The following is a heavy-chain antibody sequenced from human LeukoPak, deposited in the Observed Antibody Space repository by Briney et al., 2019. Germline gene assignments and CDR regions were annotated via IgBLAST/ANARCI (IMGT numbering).Heavy chain of an antibody. D-gene: IGHD3-9*01. CDR3: ARLGFSRLRYFDY. CDR1: GGSISSYY. CDR2: IYYSGST. Sequence: SETLTLTWTVSGGSISSYYWSWIRQPPGKGLEWIGYIYYSGSTNYNPSLKSRVTISVDTSKNQFSLKLSSVTAADTAVYYCARLGFSRLRYFDYWGQGTLVTVSS. J-gene: IGHJ4*02. V-gene: IGHV4-59*08.